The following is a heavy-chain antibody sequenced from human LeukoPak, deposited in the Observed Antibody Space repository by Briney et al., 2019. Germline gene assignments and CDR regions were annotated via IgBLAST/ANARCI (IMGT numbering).Heavy chain of an antibody. CDR1: GYTFTGYF. V-gene: IGHV1-2*02. J-gene: IGHJ4*02. Sequence: ASVKVSCKASGYTFTGYFMNWVRQAPGQGLEWMGWINPNSGDTTYAQKFQGRVTMTRDTSISTAYMDLSSLRSEDTAVYFCAREIEAEGKTFDYWGQGTQVTVSS. CDR3: AREIEAEGKTFDY. D-gene: IGHD4-23*01. CDR2: INPNSGDT.